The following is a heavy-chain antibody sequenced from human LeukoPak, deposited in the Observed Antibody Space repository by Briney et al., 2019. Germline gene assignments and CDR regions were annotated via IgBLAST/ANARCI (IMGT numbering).Heavy chain of an antibody. CDR3: ARGTYSSDY. J-gene: IGHJ4*02. V-gene: IGHV4-39*07. CDR1: GGSISSSSYY. D-gene: IGHD2-21*01. Sequence: SETLSHTCTVSGGSISSSSYYWGWIRQPPGKGLEWIGSIYYSGSTYYNPSLKSRVTISVDTSKNQFSLKLSSVTAADTAVYYCARGTYSSDYWGQGTLVTVSS. CDR2: IYYSGST.